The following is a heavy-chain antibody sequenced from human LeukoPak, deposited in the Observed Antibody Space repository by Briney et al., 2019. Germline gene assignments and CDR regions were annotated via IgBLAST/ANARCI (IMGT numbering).Heavy chain of an antibody. CDR2: FNTDGSRT. CDR3: ARFSGYSYGPHY. D-gene: IGHD5-18*01. J-gene: IGHJ4*02. V-gene: IGHV3-74*01. CDR1: GFTFSSYW. Sequence: GGSLRLSCAASGFTFSSYWMHWVRQAPGKGLVWVSRFNTDGSRTSYADSVKGRFTISRDNAKNTMYLQMNSLRAEDTAIYYCARFSGYSYGPHYWGQGTLVTVSS.